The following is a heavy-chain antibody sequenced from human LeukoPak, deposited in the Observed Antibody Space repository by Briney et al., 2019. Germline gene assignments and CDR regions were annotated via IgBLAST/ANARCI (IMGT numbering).Heavy chain of an antibody. V-gene: IGHV3-7*04. CDR1: GFTFSGYW. CDR3: AREIVVVTPATNALDF. Sequence: GGSLRLSCAASGFTFSGYWMSWVRQAPGKGPEWVANIKQDGSEKYYVDSVKGRFTISRDNAKNSLYLQVNSLGAEDTAVYYCAREIVVVTPATNALDFWGQGTMVTVSS. J-gene: IGHJ3*01. D-gene: IGHD2-2*01. CDR2: IKQDGSEK.